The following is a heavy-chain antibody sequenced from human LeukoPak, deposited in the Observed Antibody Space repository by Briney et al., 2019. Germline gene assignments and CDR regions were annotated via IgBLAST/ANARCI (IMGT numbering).Heavy chain of an antibody. J-gene: IGHJ4*01. CDR3: AKAPGNGPGAHFEL. Sequence: TGGSLRLSCAASGFTFSSYAMSWVRQAPGKGLEWVSYISNSGDFKAYADSVKGRLTISRDNANNSLFLQMNSLRAEDTAVYYWAKAPGNGPGAHFELRGQGNL. V-gene: IGHV3-21*05. CDR2: ISNSGDFK. D-gene: IGHD1-7*01. CDR1: GFTFSSYA.